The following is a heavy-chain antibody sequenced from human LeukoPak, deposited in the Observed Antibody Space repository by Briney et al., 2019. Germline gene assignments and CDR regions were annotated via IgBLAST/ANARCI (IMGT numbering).Heavy chain of an antibody. CDR1: GYTFTSYG. Sequence: ASVKVSCKASGYTFTSYGISWVRQAPGQGLEWMGWISAYNGNTNYAQKLQGRVTMTTDTSTSTAYMELRSLRSDDTAVYYCARRAPIVSLKRITMVRGDPVPRYYYYMDVWGKGTTVTVSS. CDR3: ARRAPIVSLKRITMVRGDPVPRYYYYMDV. D-gene: IGHD3-10*01. V-gene: IGHV1-18*01. CDR2: ISAYNGNT. J-gene: IGHJ6*03.